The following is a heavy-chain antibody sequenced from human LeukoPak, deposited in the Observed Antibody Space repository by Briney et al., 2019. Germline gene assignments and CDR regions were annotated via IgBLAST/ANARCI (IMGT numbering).Heavy chain of an antibody. J-gene: IGHJ4*02. CDR1: GFTFSNAW. V-gene: IGHV3-15*01. CDR2: IKSKTDGGTT. D-gene: IGHD3-22*01. CDR3: TTDLYYYDSSGYLIC. Sequence: GSLRLSCAASGFTFSNAWMSWVRQAPGKGLEWVGRIKSKTDGGTTDYAAPVKGRFTISRDDSKNTLYLQMNSLKTEDTAVYYCTTDLYYYDSSGYLICWGQGTLVTVSS.